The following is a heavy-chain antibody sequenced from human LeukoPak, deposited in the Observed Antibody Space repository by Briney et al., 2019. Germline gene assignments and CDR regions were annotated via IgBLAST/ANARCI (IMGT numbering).Heavy chain of an antibody. D-gene: IGHD5-12*01. V-gene: IGHV1-2*02. Sequence: ASVKVSCKASGYTFTGYYMHWVRQAPGQGLEWMGWINPNSGGTNYAQKFQGRVTMTRDTSISTAYMELSRLRSDDTAVYYCARMFRYDHGDYHFSGWGQGTLVTVSS. J-gene: IGHJ4*02. CDR1: GYTFTGYY. CDR2: INPNSGGT. CDR3: ARMFRYDHGDYHFSG.